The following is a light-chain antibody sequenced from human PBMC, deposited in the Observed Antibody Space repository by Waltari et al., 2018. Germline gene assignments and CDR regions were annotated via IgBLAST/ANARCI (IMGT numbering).Light chain of an antibody. J-gene: IGLJ2*01. Sequence: QSVLTQPPSVSGAPGQRVTISCTGSSSHIGPGNDVPWYQQLPGTAPKLLIYGNSNRPSGVPDRFSGSKSGTSASLAITGLQAEDEADYYCQSYDSSLSVVFGGGTKLTVL. CDR1: SSHIGPGND. V-gene: IGLV1-40*01. CDR3: QSYDSSLSVV. CDR2: GNS.